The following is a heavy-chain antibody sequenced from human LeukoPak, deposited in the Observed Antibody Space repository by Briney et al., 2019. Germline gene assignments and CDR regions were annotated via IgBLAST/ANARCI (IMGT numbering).Heavy chain of an antibody. D-gene: IGHD3-3*01. J-gene: IGHJ4*02. Sequence: RGSLRLSCAASGFTFSSYAMSWVRQAPGKGLEWVANIKQDGSEKYYVDSVKGRFTISRDNAKNSLYLQMNSLRAEDTAVYYCARDDFWSGYYRFSYFDYWGQGTLVTVSS. CDR1: GFTFSSYA. V-gene: IGHV3-7*03. CDR2: IKQDGSEK. CDR3: ARDDFWSGYYRFSYFDY.